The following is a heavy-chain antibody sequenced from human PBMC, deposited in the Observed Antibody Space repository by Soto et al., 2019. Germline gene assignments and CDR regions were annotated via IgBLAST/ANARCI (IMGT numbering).Heavy chain of an antibody. CDR1: GFTVSSNY. CDR2: IYSGGST. CDR3: ARELLPPPYYYMDV. D-gene: IGHD2-15*01. J-gene: IGHJ6*03. V-gene: IGHV3-66*01. Sequence: GGSLRLSCAASGFTVSSNYMSWVRQAPGKGLEWVSVIYSGGSTYYADSVKGRFTISRDNSKNTLYLQMNSLRAEDTAVYYCARELLPPPYYYMDVWGKGTTVTVSS.